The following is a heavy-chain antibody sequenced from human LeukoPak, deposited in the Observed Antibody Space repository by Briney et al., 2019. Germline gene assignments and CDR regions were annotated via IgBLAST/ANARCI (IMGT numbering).Heavy chain of an antibody. J-gene: IGHJ4*02. CDR2: MNPNSGNT. D-gene: IGHD2-15*01. Sequence: GASVTVSCKASVYTFTSYDINWVRQAPGQGRGWMGWMNPNSGNTGYAQKFQGRVTITRNTSISTAYMELSSLRSEDTAVYYCASRYCSGGSCYSFDYWGQGTLVTVSS. V-gene: IGHV1-8*03. CDR1: VYTFTSYD. CDR3: ASRYCSGGSCYSFDY.